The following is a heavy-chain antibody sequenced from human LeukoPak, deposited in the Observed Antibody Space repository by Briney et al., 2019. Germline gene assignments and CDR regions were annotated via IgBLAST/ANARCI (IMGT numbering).Heavy chain of an antibody. CDR3: ARVAAAADAFDI. CDR1: GFTFSDYY. V-gene: IGHV3-11*01. Sequence: GGSLRLSCAASGFTFSDYYMSWIRQAPGKGLEWVSYISSSGSTIYYADSVKGRFTISRDNAKNSLYLQMNSLRAEDAAVYYCARVAAAADAFDIWGQGTMVTVSS. CDR2: ISSSGSTI. D-gene: IGHD6-13*01. J-gene: IGHJ3*02.